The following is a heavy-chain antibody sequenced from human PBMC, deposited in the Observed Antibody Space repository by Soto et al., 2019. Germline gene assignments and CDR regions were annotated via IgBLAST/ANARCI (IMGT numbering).Heavy chain of an antibody. J-gene: IGHJ5*02. V-gene: IGHV4-59*03. CDR3: ARFTYKSGFNWFDP. CDR1: GASLHGDY. D-gene: IGHD5-12*01. Sequence: PSETLGLTCPVSGASLHGDYWRWIRQSPGKGLEWIGYIYHMGGTDYNPSLKSRVTISIDKSKNQFSLNLRSVTAADTAVYFCARFTYKSGFNWFDPWGQGTQVTVSA. CDR2: IYHMGGT.